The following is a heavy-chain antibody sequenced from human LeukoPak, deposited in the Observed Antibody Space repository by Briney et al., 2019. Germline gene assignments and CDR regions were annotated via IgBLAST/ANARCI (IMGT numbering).Heavy chain of an antibody. CDR3: ARSYGSARNWFDP. V-gene: IGHV1-2*02. D-gene: IGHD6-19*01. Sequence: ASVKVSCKASGYTFTGYYMHWVRQAPGQGLEWMGWINPNSGGTNYAQKFQGRVTMTRDTSISTAYMELSRLRCDDTAVYYCARSYGSARNWFDPWGQGTLVTVSS. J-gene: IGHJ5*02. CDR1: GYTFTGYY. CDR2: INPNSGGT.